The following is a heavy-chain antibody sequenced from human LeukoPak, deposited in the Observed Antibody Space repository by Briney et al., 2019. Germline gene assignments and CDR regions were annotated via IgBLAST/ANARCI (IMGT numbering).Heavy chain of an antibody. D-gene: IGHD6-19*01. CDR2: ITDDGATT. Sequence: GGSLRLSCAASGFTFSDYAMGWVRQAPGKGLEWVPIITDDGATTYYADSVKGRFTLSRDNSKNTLYLQMNSLRVEDTAVYYCAKDGAYTSGHMDVWGKGTTVTVSS. J-gene: IGHJ6*03. CDR3: AKDGAYTSGHMDV. V-gene: IGHV3-23*01. CDR1: GFTFSDYA.